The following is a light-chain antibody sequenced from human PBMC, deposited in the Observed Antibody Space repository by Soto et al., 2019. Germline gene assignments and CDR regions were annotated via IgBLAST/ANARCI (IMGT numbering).Light chain of an antibody. CDR2: VNSDGSH. V-gene: IGLV4-69*01. J-gene: IGLJ2*01. CDR1: SGHITYA. CDR3: QTWATGIDVL. Sequence: QSVLTQSPSASASLGASVKLTCTLTSGHITYAIAWHQQQPEKGPRFLMKVNSDGSHTKGDGVPDRFSGSASGAERYLTISNLQSDDEADYFCQTWATGIDVLFGGGTKLTVL.